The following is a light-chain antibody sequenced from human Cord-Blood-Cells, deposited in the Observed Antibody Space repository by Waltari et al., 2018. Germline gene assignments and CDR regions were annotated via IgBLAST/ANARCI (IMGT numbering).Light chain of an antibody. CDR1: SSDVGSYNL. CDR2: EGS. J-gene: IGLJ2*01. Sequence: QSALTQPASVSGSPGQSITIPCTGTSSDVGSYNLVSWYKQHPGKAPKRMIYEGSKRPSGVSNRFSGSKSGNTASLTISGLQAEDEADYYCCSYAGSSTVVFGGGTKLTVL. V-gene: IGLV2-23*01. CDR3: CSYAGSSTVV.